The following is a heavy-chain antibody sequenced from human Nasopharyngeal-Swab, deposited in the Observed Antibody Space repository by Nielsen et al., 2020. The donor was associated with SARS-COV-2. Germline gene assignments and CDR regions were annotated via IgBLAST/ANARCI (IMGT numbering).Heavy chain of an antibody. CDR1: VFTFSSYG. Sequence: LKISCAASVFTFSSYGMHWVRQAPGKGLEWVAVIWYDGSNKYYADSVKGRFTISRDNSKNTLYLQMNSLRAEDTAVYYCARVGAAAGTPFDYWGQGTLVTVSS. CDR3: ARVGAAAGTPFDY. J-gene: IGHJ4*02. D-gene: IGHD6-13*01. CDR2: IWYDGSNK. V-gene: IGHV3-33*01.